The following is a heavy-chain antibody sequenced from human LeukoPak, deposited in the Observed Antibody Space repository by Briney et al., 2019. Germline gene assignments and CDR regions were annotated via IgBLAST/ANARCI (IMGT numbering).Heavy chain of an antibody. Sequence: PSDTLSLTCTVSGGSISGYYWSWIRQPAGKGLEWIGRIYSSGSASYNPSLKSRVTMSVDTSKNQFSLKVSSVTAADTAVYYCARDFTDSGSSLVHYYYYYMDVWGKGTTVTVSS. CDR2: IYSSGSA. CDR3: ARDFTDSGSSLVHYYYYYMDV. D-gene: IGHD1-26*01. V-gene: IGHV4-4*07. J-gene: IGHJ6*03. CDR1: GGSISGYY.